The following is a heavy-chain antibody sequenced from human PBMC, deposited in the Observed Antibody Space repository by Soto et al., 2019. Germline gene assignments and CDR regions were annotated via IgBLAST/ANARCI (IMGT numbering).Heavy chain of an antibody. V-gene: IGHV4-59*08. CDR1: GGSISSYY. Sequence: SETLSLTCTVSGGSISSYYWSWIRQPPGKGLEWIGYIYYSGSTNYNPSLKSRVTISVDTSKNQFSLKLSSVTAADTAVYYCARHQGDDYYCYYGMDVWGQGTTVTVS. CDR3: ARHQGDDYYCYYGMDV. D-gene: IGHD3-16*01. CDR2: IYYSGST. J-gene: IGHJ6*02.